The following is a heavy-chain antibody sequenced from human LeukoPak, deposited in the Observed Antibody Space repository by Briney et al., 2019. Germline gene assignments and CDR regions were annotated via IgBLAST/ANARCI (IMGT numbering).Heavy chain of an antibody. CDR1: GFTLSSYV. D-gene: IGHD1-1*01. J-gene: IGHJ5*02. CDR2: ISYDGSNK. V-gene: IGHV3-30*04. CDR3: AKSDWNDVKGGWFDP. Sequence: GGSLRLSCAASGFTLSSYVMHWVRQAPGKGLEWVAVISYDGSNKYYADSVKGRFTISRDNSKNTLYLQMNSLRAEDTAVYYCAKSDWNDVKGGWFDPWGQGTLVTVSS.